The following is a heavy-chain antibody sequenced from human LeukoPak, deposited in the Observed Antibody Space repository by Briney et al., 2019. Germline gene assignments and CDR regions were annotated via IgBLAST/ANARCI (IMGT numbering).Heavy chain of an antibody. CDR3: ARGGMTTVTIRWNDNGYYMDV. D-gene: IGHD4-17*01. J-gene: IGHJ6*03. Sequence: SETLSLTCAVYGVSFSGFYWSWIRQPPGKGLEWIGEINHSGSTNYNPSLKSRVTISVDTSKNQFSLKLSSVTAADTAVYYCARGGMTTVTIRWNDNGYYMDVWGKGTTVTVSS. V-gene: IGHV4-34*01. CDR2: INHSGST. CDR1: GVSFSGFY.